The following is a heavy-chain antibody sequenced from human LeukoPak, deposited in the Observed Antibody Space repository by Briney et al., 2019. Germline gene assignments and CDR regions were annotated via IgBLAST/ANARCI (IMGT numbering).Heavy chain of an antibody. CDR3: ARDHEGAEYYYYMDV. CDR2: ISSSGSTI. CDR1: GFTFSDYY. D-gene: IGHD1-26*01. Sequence: NPGGSLRLSCAASGFTFSDYYMSWIRQAPGKGLEWVSYISSSGSTIYYADSVKGRFTISRDNAKNSLYLQMNSLRAEDTAVYYCARDHEGAEYYYYMDVWGKGTTVTVSS. V-gene: IGHV3-11*04. J-gene: IGHJ6*03.